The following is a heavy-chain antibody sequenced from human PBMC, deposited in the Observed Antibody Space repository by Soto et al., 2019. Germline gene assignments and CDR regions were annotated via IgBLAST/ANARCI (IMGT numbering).Heavy chain of an antibody. V-gene: IGHV4-4*02. CDR3: ARDRSWVTDALEI. Sequence: SETLSLTCAVSGGYISSSNWWCWVRQPPGKGLEWIGEIYHSGTTTYNPSLKSRVTMSVDKSKNLFSLKLRSVTAADTAVYYCARDRSWVTDALEIWGQGTMVTVSS. J-gene: IGHJ3*02. CDR1: GGYISSSNW. D-gene: IGHD2-15*01. CDR2: IYHSGTT.